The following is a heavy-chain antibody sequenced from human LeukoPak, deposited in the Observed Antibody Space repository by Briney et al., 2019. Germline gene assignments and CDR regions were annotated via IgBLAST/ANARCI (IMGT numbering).Heavy chain of an antibody. V-gene: IGHV1-2*06. CDR3: VRIYCSTTTCYPDY. Sequence: ASVKVSCKASGYTFTGYYMHWVRQAPGQGLEWMGRINPNSGGTNYAQKFQGRVTMTRDTSISTAYMELSRLRSDDMAVYYCVRIYCSTTTCYPDYWGQGTLVTVSS. D-gene: IGHD2-2*01. J-gene: IGHJ4*02. CDR1: GYTFTGYY. CDR2: INPNSGGT.